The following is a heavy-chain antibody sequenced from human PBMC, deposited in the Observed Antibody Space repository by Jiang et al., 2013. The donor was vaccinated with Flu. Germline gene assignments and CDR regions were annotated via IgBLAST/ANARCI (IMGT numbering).Heavy chain of an antibody. J-gene: IGHJ4*02. Sequence: DYAMSWFRQASRERGRGVGRFRLEANFNHGTTEYAASVKGRFTISRDDSKSIAYLQMSSLRTEDTAVYYCTRDLVRDIIMIPATYFDSWGQGTLVTVSS. CDR1: DYA. CDR2: LEANFNHGTT. V-gene: IGHV3-49*03. D-gene: IGHD2-2*01. CDR3: TRDLVRDIIMIPATYFDS.